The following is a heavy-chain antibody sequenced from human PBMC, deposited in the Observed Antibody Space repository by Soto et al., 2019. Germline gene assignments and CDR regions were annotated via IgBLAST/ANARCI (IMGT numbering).Heavy chain of an antibody. CDR3: VRGEGGDYYYYYGMDV. CDR1: GFTFSSYA. D-gene: IGHD2-15*01. J-gene: IGHJ6*02. CDR2: ISYDGSNK. Sequence: QVQLVESGGGVVQPGRSLRLSCAASGFTFSSYAMHWVRQAPGKGLEWVAVISYDGSNKYYADSVKGRFTISRDNSKNTLYLQMNSLRAEDTAVYYCVRGEGGDYYYYYGMDVWGQGTTVTVSS. V-gene: IGHV3-30-3*01.